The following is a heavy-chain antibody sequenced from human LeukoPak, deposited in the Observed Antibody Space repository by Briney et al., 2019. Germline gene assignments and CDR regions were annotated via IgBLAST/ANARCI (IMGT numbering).Heavy chain of an antibody. CDR1: GGSVSGDY. D-gene: IGHD1-26*01. Sequence: SETLSLTCTVSGGSVSGDYWSWIRQPPGKGLEWIGYISYSGTTNYNPSLKSRVTISVDTSKNQFSLKLSSVTAADTAVYYCARGPDPGKVGAAIYYYYGMDVWGQGTTVTVSS. J-gene: IGHJ6*02. CDR2: ISYSGTT. CDR3: ARGPDPGKVGAAIYYYYGMDV. V-gene: IGHV4-59*02.